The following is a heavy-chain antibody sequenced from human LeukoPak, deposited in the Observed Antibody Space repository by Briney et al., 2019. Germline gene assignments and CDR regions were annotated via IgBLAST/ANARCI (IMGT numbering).Heavy chain of an antibody. D-gene: IGHD3-16*01. CDR3: GREGGARLGGGAFDI. Sequence: SETLSLTCTVSGGSISSRSYYWGWIRRPPGKGLEWIGSIFDRGSTYYNPSLKSRVTISVDTSKNQFSLNLSSVTAADTAVYYCGREGGARLGGGAFDIWGQGTMVTVSS. CDR2: IFDRGST. J-gene: IGHJ3*02. CDR1: GGSISSRSYY. V-gene: IGHV4-39*02.